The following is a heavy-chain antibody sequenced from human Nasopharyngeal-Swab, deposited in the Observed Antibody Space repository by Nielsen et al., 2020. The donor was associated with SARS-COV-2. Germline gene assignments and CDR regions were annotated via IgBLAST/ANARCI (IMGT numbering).Heavy chain of an antibody. V-gene: IGHV1-24*01. CDR2: FDPEDGER. J-gene: IGHJ3*02. CDR1: GYTLTESS. Sequence: SVKVSRKVSGYTLTESSMHWVRQAPGKGLEWMGGFDPEDGERFFAQRSQGRVTMTEDTSTDTVYMEMSSLRCEDKAVYFCATQKLWSSGFDIWGQGTMVTVSS. D-gene: IGHD3-10*01. CDR3: ATQKLWSSGFDI.